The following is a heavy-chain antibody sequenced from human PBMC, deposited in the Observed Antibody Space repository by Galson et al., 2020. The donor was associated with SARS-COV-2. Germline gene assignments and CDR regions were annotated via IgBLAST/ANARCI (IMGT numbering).Heavy chain of an antibody. J-gene: IGHJ5*02. CDR1: GFTFSSYG. V-gene: IGHV3-33*06. D-gene: IGHD3-22*01. Sequence: GGSLRLSCAASGFTFSSYGMHWVRQAPGKGLEWVAVIWYDGSNKYYADSVKGRFTISRDNSKNTLYLQMNSLRAEDTAVYYCAKGRGYDSSGYYLREFDPWGQGTLVTVSS. CDR2: IWYDGSNK. CDR3: AKGRGYDSSGYYLREFDP.